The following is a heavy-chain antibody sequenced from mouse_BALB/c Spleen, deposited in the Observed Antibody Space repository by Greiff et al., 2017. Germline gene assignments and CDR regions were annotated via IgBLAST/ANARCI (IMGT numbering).Heavy chain of an antibody. CDR1: GFTFSSFG. J-gene: IGHJ4*01. CDR3: ARDGKIAMDY. Sequence: DVKLQESGGGLVQPGGSRKLSCAASGFTFSSFGMHWVRQAPEKGLEWVAYISSGSSTIYYADTVKGRFTISRDNPKNTLFLQMTSLRSEDTAMYYCARDGKIAMDYWGQGTSVTVSS. V-gene: IGHV5-17*02. D-gene: IGHD2-1*01. CDR2: ISSGSSTI.